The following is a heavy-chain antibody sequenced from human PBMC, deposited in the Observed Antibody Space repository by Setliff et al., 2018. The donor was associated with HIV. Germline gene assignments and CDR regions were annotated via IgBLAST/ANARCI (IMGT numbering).Heavy chain of an antibody. J-gene: IGHJ4*02. CDR1: GGSISSTTSY. D-gene: IGHD1-26*01. CDR3: ARITGDSGHPRFFDY. V-gene: IGHV4-39*01. Sequence: LSLTCVVSGGSISSTTSYWGWIRQPPGKGLEYIGSFYYSGSTYYNPSLKSRVTISVDTSKNQISLRLSSVTAADTAVYYCARITGDSGHPRFFDYWGQGTLVTVSS. CDR2: FYYSGST.